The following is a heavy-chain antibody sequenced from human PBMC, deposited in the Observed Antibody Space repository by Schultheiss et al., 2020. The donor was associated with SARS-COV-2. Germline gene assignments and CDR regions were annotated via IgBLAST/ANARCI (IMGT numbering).Heavy chain of an antibody. Sequence: GGSLRLSCAASGFTFSSYGMNWVRQAPGKGLEWVSSISSSSSYIYYADSVKGRFTISRDNAKNSLYLQMNSLRAEDTAVYYCARDTLYSSSSYDYWGQGTLVTVSS. D-gene: IGHD6-6*01. J-gene: IGHJ4*02. CDR1: GFTFSSYG. CDR3: ARDTLYSSSSYDY. CDR2: ISSSSSYI. V-gene: IGHV3-21*01.